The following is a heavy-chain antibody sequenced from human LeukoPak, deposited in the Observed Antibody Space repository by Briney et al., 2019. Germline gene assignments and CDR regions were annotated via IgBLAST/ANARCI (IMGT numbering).Heavy chain of an antibody. Sequence: SETLSLTCAVYGGSFSGYYWSWIRQPPGKGLEWIGYIYYSGSTNYNPSLKSRVTISVDTSKNQFSLKLSSVTAADTAVYYCAKFSGWYYFDYWGQGTLVTVSS. V-gene: IGHV4-59*01. J-gene: IGHJ4*02. D-gene: IGHD6-19*01. CDR2: IYYSGST. CDR1: GGSFSGYY. CDR3: AKFSGWYYFDY.